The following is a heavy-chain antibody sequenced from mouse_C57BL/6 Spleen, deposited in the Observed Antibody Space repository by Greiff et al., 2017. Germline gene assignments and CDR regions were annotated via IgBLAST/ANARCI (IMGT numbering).Heavy chain of an antibody. Sequence: VQLQQSGPELVKPGASVKIPCKASGYTFTDYNMDWVKQSHGKSLEWIGDINPNNGGTIYNQKFKGKATLTVDKSSSTAYMELRSLTSEDTAVYYCARGHYYGSSYWFAYGGQGTLVTVSA. D-gene: IGHD1-1*01. CDR1: GYTFTDYN. V-gene: IGHV1-18*01. CDR2: INPNNGGT. J-gene: IGHJ3*01. CDR3: ARGHYYGSSYWFAY.